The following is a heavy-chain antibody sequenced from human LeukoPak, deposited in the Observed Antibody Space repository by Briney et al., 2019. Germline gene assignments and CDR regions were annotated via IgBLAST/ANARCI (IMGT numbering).Heavy chain of an antibody. V-gene: IGHV3-21*01. J-gene: IGHJ4*02. CDR2: ISSSSSYI. CDR1: GFTFSSYR. CDR3: ARDDSGYAFDY. D-gene: IGHD5-12*01. Sequence: GGSLRLSCAASGFTFSSYRMNWVRQAPGKGLEWVSSISSSSSYIYYADSVKGRFTISKDNAKNSLYLQMNSLRAEDTAVYYCARDDSGYAFDYWGQGTLVTVSS.